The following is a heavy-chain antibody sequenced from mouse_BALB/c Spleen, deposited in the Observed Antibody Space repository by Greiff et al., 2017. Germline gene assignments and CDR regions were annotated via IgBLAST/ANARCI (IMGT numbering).Heavy chain of an antibody. Sequence: EVKLQESGPELVKPGASVKMSCKASGYTFTSYVMHWVKQKPGQGLEWIGYINPYNDGTKYNEKFKGKATLTSDKSSSTAYMELSSLTSEDSAVYYCARSIHYGSSYYAMDYWGQGTSVTVSS. CDR3: ARSIHYGSSYYAMDY. CDR1: GYTFTSYV. J-gene: IGHJ4*01. D-gene: IGHD1-1*01. CDR2: INPYNDGT. V-gene: IGHV1-14*01.